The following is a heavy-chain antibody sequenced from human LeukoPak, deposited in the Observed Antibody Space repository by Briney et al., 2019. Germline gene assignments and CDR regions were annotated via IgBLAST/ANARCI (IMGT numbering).Heavy chain of an antibody. J-gene: IGHJ5*02. CDR3: ARRGYCSSTSCPNWFDP. CDR2: SYPGDSDT. D-gene: IGHD2-2*01. CDR1: GYSFTSYW. V-gene: IGHV5-51*01. Sequence: GESLKISCKGSGYSFTSYWIGWVRQMPGKGLEWMGISYPGDSDTRYSPSFQGQVTISADKSISTAYLQWSSLKASDTAMYYCARRGYCSSTSCPNWFDPWGQGTLVTVSS.